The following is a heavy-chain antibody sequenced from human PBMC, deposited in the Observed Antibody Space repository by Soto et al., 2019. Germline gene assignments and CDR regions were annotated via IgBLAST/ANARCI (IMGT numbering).Heavy chain of an antibody. CDR1: GGTFSSYA. D-gene: IGHD4-17*01. CDR3: ATPNYGRPPYYYYYGMDV. Sequence: QVQLVQSGAEVKKPGSSVKVSCKASGGTFSSYAISWVRQAPGQGLEWMGGIIPIFGTANYAQKFQGRVTITADESTSTAYMEMSSLRSEDTAVYYCATPNYGRPPYYYYYGMDVWGQGTTVTVSS. CDR2: IIPIFGTA. J-gene: IGHJ6*02. V-gene: IGHV1-69*01.